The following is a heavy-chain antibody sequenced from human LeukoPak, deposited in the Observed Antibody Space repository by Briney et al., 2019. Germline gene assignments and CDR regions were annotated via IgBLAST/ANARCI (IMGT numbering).Heavy chain of an antibody. V-gene: IGHV3-48*04. CDR3: ARDYKSSWWDY. CDR2: ISSSTI. Sequence: AGGSLRLSCAASGSTFSTYSMNWVRQAPGKGLEWVSYISSSTIYYADSVKGRFTVSRDNAKNSLYLQMNSLRAEDTAVYYCARDYKSSWWDYWGQGTLVTVSS. J-gene: IGHJ4*02. CDR1: GSTFSTYS. D-gene: IGHD6-13*01.